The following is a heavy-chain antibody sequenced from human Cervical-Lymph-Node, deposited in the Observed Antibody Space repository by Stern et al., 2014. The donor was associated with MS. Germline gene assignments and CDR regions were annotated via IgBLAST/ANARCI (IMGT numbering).Heavy chain of an antibody. CDR2: IIPIFNTA. Sequence: VQLVQSGAEVRKPGSSVKVSCKASGGTFSSHSFSWVRQAPGKGLEWMGQIIPIFNTANYAQKFQGRVTMTADGSTSTVYMELSSLRSEDTAVYYCAREGTETAVAAFDLWGQGTLVTVSS. CDR3: AREGTETAVAAFDL. J-gene: IGHJ4*02. D-gene: IGHD6-19*01. V-gene: IGHV1-69*01. CDR1: GGTFSSHS.